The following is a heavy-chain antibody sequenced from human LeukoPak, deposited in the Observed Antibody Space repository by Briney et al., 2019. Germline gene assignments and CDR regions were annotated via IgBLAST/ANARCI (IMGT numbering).Heavy chain of an antibody. CDR1: GFTFSSYV. CDR3: ESEVVRDY. D-gene: IGHD3-10*01. Sequence: GGSLRLSCAASGFTFSSYVMHSVRQAPGKRLEWVAVISYDGSNKYSADSVKGRFTISRDNSKNTLYLQMNSLRAEDTAVYYWESEVVRDYWGQGTLVTVSS. CDR2: ISYDGSNK. J-gene: IGHJ4*02. V-gene: IGHV3-30*03.